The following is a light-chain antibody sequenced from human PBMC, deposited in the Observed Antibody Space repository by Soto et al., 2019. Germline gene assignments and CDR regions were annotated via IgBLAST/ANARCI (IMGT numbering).Light chain of an antibody. V-gene: IGKV3D-15*01. CDR2: DAS. CDR3: QQYNNWPLT. CDR1: QSINRT. J-gene: IGKJ4*01. Sequence: EIVLTQSPDTLSVSPGERATLSCRASQSINRTLAWYQQKSGQPPRLLIYDASTRATGFPARYSGSGSWTEFTLTISSLQSEDFAVDYCQQYNNWPLTFGGGNTVEIK.